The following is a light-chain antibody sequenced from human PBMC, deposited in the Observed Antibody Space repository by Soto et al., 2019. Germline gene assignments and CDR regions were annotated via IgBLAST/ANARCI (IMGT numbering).Light chain of an antibody. CDR3: QSCDSSLSGSGV. CDR2: GNS. Sequence: QSVLTQPPSVSGVPGQRVTISCTGSSSNIGAGYDVHWYQQLPGTAPKLLIYGNSNRPSGVPDRFSGSKSGTSASLAITGLQAEDEADYYCQSCDSSLSGSGVFGTGTKVTVL. CDR1: SSNIGAGYD. V-gene: IGLV1-40*01. J-gene: IGLJ1*01.